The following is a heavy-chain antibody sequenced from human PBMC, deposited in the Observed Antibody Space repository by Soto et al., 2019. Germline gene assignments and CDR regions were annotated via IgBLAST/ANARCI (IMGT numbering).Heavy chain of an antibody. CDR2: ISTYNGNT. D-gene: IGHD4-17*01. CDR3: ARDGDYGDPLDY. Sequence: ASVKVSCKASGYTFTSYGISWVRQAPGQGLEWMGWISTYNGNTNYAQKFQGRVTMTTDTSTSTAYMELRSLRSDDTAVFYCARDGDYGDPLDYWGQGTLVTVSS. CDR1: GYTFTSYG. J-gene: IGHJ4*02. V-gene: IGHV1-18*01.